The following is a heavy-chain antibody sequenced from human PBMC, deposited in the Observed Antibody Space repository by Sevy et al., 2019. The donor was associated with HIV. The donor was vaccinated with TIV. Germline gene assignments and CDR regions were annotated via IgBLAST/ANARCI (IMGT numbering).Heavy chain of an antibody. CDR3: ARDRSRAVAGYYFDY. Sequence: GGSLRLSCAASGFTFSSYGMHWVRQAPGKGLEWVAVIWYDGSNKYYADSVKGRFTISRDNSKNTLYLQMNSLIAEDTAVYYCARDRSRAVAGYYFDYWGQGTLVTVSS. V-gene: IGHV3-33*01. D-gene: IGHD6-19*01. CDR1: GFTFSSYG. J-gene: IGHJ4*02. CDR2: IWYDGSNK.